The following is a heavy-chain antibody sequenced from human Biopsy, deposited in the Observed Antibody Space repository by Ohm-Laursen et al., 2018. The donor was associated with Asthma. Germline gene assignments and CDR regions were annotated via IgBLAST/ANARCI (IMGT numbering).Heavy chain of an antibody. CDR3: AKVRSDWVITESFDY. D-gene: IGHD3-22*01. Sequence: SLRLSCSASGFKFDEYTMHWVRQAPGKGLEWVSGISWNSATIGYADSVEGRFTISRDNAKNSVSLHMDSLRPEDTAFYYCAKVRSDWVITESFDYWGQGVLVTVSS. CDR1: GFKFDEYT. J-gene: IGHJ4*02. V-gene: IGHV3-9*01. CDR2: ISWNSATI.